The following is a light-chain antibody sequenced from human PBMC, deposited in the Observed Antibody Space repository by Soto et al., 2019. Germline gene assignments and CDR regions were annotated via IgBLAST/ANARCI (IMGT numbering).Light chain of an antibody. Sequence: QSVLTQPPSASGTPGQRVTISCSGSSSNIGSNTENWYQQLPGTAPKLLIYGQNHRRSGVPDRFSCSKSGTSASLAISGLQSEDEADYYCAVWDDSLDGRVFGGGTKLTVL. CDR1: SSNIGSNT. CDR3: AVWDDSLDGRV. V-gene: IGLV1-44*01. CDR2: GQN. J-gene: IGLJ2*01.